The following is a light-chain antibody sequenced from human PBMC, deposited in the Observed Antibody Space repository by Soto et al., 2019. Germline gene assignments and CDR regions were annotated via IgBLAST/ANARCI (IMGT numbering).Light chain of an antibody. V-gene: IGKV3D-15*01. J-gene: IGKJ4*01. CDR2: GAS. CDR1: QHLYNN. Sequence: EIVMTQSPATLYVFPGEGVTLSCRASQHLYNNLAWYQHKPGQAPRLLLYGASTRATGIPPRFSGTGTGTEFTHTITSLQSGDFAVYYCQQYSLWPRTFGGGTKVDI. CDR3: QQYSLWPRT.